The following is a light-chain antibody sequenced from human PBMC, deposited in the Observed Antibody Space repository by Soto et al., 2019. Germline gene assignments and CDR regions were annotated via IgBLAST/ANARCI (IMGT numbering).Light chain of an antibody. CDR3: QQYSNWPPIS. Sequence: ETVMTQSPGTLSVSLGERATLSCRASQSVSIHLAWYQQKPGQAPRLLIYDTSTRATGIPARFSGSGSGTVFTLTISSLQSEDFAVYYCQQYSNWPPISCGQGTRLEIK. CDR2: DTS. J-gene: IGKJ5*01. V-gene: IGKV3-15*01. CDR1: QSVSIH.